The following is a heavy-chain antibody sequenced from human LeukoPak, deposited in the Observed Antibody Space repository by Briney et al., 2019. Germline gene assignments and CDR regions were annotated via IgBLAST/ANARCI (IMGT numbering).Heavy chain of an antibody. Sequence: PGRSLRLSCAASGFTFSSYAMHWGRQAPGKGLEWVAVISYDGSNKYYADSVKGRFTISRDNSKNTLYLQMNSLRAEDTAVYYCARGKQLALDYWGQGTLVTVSS. V-gene: IGHV3-30*04. CDR2: ISYDGSNK. D-gene: IGHD6-13*01. CDR3: ARGKQLALDY. CDR1: GFTFSSYA. J-gene: IGHJ4*02.